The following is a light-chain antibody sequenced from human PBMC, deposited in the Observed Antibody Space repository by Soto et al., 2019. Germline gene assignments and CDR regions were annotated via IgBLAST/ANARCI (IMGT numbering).Light chain of an antibody. CDR1: QTASNY. V-gene: IGKV1-39*01. J-gene: IGKJ1*01. CDR3: QQTYTTPRT. Sequence: DTQMTQSPSYLSASVGDRISITCRASQTASNYVNWYQQKPGKAPTSLISATSTLQSGVPSRFRGSGSGTDFTLTIISLQPEDFATYYCQQTYTTPRTFGQGTKVAIK. CDR2: ATS.